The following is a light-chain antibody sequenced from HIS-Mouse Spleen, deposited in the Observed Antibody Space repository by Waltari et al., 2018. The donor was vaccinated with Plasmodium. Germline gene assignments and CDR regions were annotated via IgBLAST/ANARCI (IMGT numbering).Light chain of an antibody. V-gene: IGLV3-25*03. CDR3: QSADSSGTPNWV. J-gene: IGLJ3*02. CDR1: TLPNRY. CDR2: KDS. Sequence: SYELTQPPSVSVSPGQTARITCSRDTLPNRYAYLYQQKPGQAPVLVIYKDSERPSGIPERFSGSSSGTTDTLTISGVQAEDEADYYCQSADSSGTPNWVFGGGTKLTVL.